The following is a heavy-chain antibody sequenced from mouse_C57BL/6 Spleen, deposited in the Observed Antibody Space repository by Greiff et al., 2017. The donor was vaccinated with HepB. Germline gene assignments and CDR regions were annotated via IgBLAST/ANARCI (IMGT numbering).Heavy chain of an antibody. Sequence: DVQLQESGGGLVKPGGSLKLSCAASGFTFSSYAMSWVRQTPEKRLEWVATISDGGSYTYYPDNVKGRFTISRDNAKNNLYLQMSHLKSEDTAMYYCAREVYGSSSWFAYWGQGTLVTVSA. CDR3: AREVYGSSSWFAY. J-gene: IGHJ3*01. V-gene: IGHV5-4*01. D-gene: IGHD1-1*01. CDR1: GFTFSSYA. CDR2: ISDGGSYT.